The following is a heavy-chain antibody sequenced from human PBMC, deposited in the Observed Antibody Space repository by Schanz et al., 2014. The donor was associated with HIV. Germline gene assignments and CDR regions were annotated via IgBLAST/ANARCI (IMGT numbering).Heavy chain of an antibody. Sequence: QVQLVLSGAEVKRPGASVKVSCKASGYTFTSYGITWVRQAPGQGLEWMGWISTYNGNTIYAQKFQGRVTMTTDTSTSTAYMELRSLRSDDTAVYYCASSRPMGLEIDFWGQGTLVTVSS. J-gene: IGHJ4*02. CDR1: GYTFTSYG. V-gene: IGHV1-18*01. CDR3: ASSRPMGLEIDF. CDR2: ISTYNGNT. D-gene: IGHD1-1*01.